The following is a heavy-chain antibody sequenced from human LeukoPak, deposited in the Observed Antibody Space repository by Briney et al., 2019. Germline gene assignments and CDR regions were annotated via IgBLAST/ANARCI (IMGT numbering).Heavy chain of an antibody. CDR2: ISGSGGST. J-gene: IGHJ4*02. D-gene: IGHD1-26*01. V-gene: IGHV3-23*01. CDR1: GFTFSSYA. CDR3: ATMPSGSYRQYYFDY. Sequence: PGGSLRLSCAASGFTFSSYAMSWVRQAPGKGLEWVSAISGSGGSTYYADSVKGRFTISRDNSKNTLYLQMNSLRAEDTAVYYCATMPSGSYRQYYFDYWGQGTLVTVSS.